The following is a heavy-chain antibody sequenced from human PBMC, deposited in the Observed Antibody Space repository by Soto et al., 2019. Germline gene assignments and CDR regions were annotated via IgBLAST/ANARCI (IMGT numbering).Heavy chain of an antibody. CDR1: GASIRSYY. CDR2: IHHSGST. D-gene: IGHD6-13*01. V-gene: IGHV4-59*01. J-gene: IGHJ4*02. Sequence: SETLSLTCTVSGASIRSYYWRWIRQPPGKGLEWIGFIHHSGSTNYNPSLKSRLTMSVDTSKNQFSLKLSSVTAADTAVYYCTRGDSSSWRPHFDYWGQGTLVTVSS. CDR3: TRGDSSSWRPHFDY.